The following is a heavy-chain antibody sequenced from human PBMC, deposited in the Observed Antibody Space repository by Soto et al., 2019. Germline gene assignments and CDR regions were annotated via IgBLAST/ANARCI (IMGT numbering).Heavy chain of an antibody. Sequence: EVQLVESGGGLVQPGGSLKLSCAASGFTFSGSAMHWVRQASGKGLEWVGRIRSKANSYATAYAASVKGRFTISRDDSKNTAYLQMNSLKTEDTAVYYCTRRVGATRDYYYYGMDVWGQGTTVTVSS. CDR3: TRRVGATRDYYYYGMDV. CDR2: IRSKANSYAT. V-gene: IGHV3-73*02. D-gene: IGHD1-26*01. J-gene: IGHJ6*02. CDR1: GFTFSGSA.